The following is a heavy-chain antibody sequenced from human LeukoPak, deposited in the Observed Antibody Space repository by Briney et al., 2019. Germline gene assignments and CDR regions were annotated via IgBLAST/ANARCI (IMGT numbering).Heavy chain of an antibody. CDR1: GGTFISYA. D-gene: IGHD6-13*01. CDR2: IIPIFGTA. V-gene: IGHV1-69*13. CDR3: ARDGYSSSWGFDY. Sequence: SVKVSCKASGGTFISYAISWVRQAPGQGLEWMGGIIPIFGTANYAQKFQGRVTITADESTSTAYMELSSLRSEDTAVYYCARDGYSSSWGFDYWGQGTLVTVSS. J-gene: IGHJ4*02.